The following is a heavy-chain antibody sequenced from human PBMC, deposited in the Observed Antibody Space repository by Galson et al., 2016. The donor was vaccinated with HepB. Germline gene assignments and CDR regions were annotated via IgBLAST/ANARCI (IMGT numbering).Heavy chain of an antibody. D-gene: IGHD3-3*01. CDR3: ARSLYYDFWSGQKGWFDP. V-gene: IGHV5-51*01. CDR2: IYPGDSDT. CDR1: GYSFTSFW. Sequence: QSGAEVKKPGESLKISCKGSGYSFTSFWITWVRQMPGKGLEWMGIIYPGDSDTRYSPSFQGQVTISADKSIDTAYQQWSSLKASDTAMYYCARSLYYDFWSGQKGWFDPWGQGTLVTVSS. J-gene: IGHJ5*02.